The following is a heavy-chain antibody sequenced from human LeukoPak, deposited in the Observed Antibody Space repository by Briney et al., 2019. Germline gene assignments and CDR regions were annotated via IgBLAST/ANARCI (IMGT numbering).Heavy chain of an antibody. V-gene: IGHV3-30-3*01. CDR1: GFTFSSYA. CDR2: ISYDGSNK. CDR3: ARDFIAAAEDY. J-gene: IGHJ4*02. Sequence: PGRSLRLSCAASGFTFSSYAMHWVRQAPGKGLEWVAVISYDGSNKYYADSVKGRFTISRDKSKNTLYLQMNSLRAEDTAVYYCARDFIAAAEDYWGQGTLVTVSS. D-gene: IGHD6-13*01.